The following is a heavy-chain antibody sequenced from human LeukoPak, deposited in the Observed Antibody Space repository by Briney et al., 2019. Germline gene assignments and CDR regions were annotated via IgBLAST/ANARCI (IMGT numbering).Heavy chain of an antibody. V-gene: IGHV3-49*04. J-gene: IGHJ5*02. CDR2: MGSKAYGGTT. D-gene: IGHD1-1*01. CDR1: RFTPGDYA. CDR3: SRGGSWKGWFDP. Sequence: SLRLSSTDPRFTPGDYAMSWVRQALREGRGWVGFMGSKAYGGTTEYAASVKGRFTISRDDSKSIAYLQMNSIKTEDTAVYYCSRGGSWKGWFDPWGQGTLVTVSS.